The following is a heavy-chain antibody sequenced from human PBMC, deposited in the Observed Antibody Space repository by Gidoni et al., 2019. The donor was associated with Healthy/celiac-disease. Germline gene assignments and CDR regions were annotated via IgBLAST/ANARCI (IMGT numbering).Heavy chain of an antibody. CDR2: ISWNSGSI. CDR1: GFTFDAYA. Sequence: EVPLVESGGGLVQPGRSRRLSCAASGFTFDAYAMHWVRQAPGKGLVWVSGISWNSGSIGYADSVKGRFTISRDNAKNSLYLQMNSLRAEDTALYYCAKTMVRGVIITWGFDYWGQGTLVTVSS. V-gene: IGHV3-9*01. CDR3: AKTMVRGVIITWGFDY. D-gene: IGHD3-10*01. J-gene: IGHJ4*02.